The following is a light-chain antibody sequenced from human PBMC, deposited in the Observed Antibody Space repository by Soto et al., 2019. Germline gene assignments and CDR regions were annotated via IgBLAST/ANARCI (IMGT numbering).Light chain of an antibody. J-gene: IGKJ5*01. CDR2: YAS. V-gene: IGKV3-15*01. Sequence: TESPATLSVSPGEVVTLSCMASQTIKNLLAWYQQRPGQSPRLLLYYASTRATGVPARFSGSGSGTEFTLAISSLQSEDFAVYYCQQYGSSPITFGQGTRLEI. CDR1: QTIKNL. CDR3: QQYGSSPIT.